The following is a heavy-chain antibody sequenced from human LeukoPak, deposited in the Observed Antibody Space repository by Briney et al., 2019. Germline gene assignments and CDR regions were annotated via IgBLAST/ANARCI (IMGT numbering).Heavy chain of an antibody. D-gene: IGHD6-13*01. V-gene: IGHV1-8*01. CDR3: ARSHVAAAGTDY. CDR2: MNPNSGNT. Sequence: ASVKVSCKASGYTFTSYDINWVRQATGQGLEWMGWMNPNSGNTGYAQKFQGRVTMTRNTSISTAYMELSSLRSEDTAVYYCARSHVAAAGTDYWGQGTLVTVSS. CDR1: GYTFTSYD. J-gene: IGHJ4*02.